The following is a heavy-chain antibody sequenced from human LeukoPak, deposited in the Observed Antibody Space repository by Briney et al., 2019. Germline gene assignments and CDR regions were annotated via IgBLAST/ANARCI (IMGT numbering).Heavy chain of an antibody. CDR1: GGSISSGGYY. CDR3: ARRPAAGTSTGSWNFDY. Sequence: PSQTLSLTCTVSGGSISSGGYYWSWIRQHPGKGLEWIGYIYYSGSTYYNPSLKSRVTISVDTSKNQFSLKLSSVTAADTAVYYCARRPAAGTSTGSWNFDYWGQGTLVTVSS. CDR2: IYYSGST. J-gene: IGHJ4*02. D-gene: IGHD6-13*01. V-gene: IGHV4-31*03.